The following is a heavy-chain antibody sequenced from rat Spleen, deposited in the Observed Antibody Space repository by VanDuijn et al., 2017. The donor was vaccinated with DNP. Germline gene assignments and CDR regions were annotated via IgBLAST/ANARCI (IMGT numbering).Heavy chain of an antibody. CDR3: AKNSGYYFDY. V-gene: IGHV5-25*01. CDR2: ISASGGST. D-gene: IGHD4-3*01. Sequence: EVQLVESGGGLVQPGRSMKLSCAASGFTFSNYYMAWVRQAPTKGLEWVATISASGGSTYYRDSVKGRFTLSRDGAKSSLYLQMNSLKSEDTATYYCAKNSGYYFDYWGQGVMVTVSS. J-gene: IGHJ2*01. CDR1: GFTFSNYY.